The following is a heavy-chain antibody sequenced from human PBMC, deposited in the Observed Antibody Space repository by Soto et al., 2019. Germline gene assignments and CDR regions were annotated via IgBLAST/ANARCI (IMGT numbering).Heavy chain of an antibody. CDR1: GFTFSSYA. CDR2: ISGSGGST. Sequence: GGSLRLSCAASGFTFSSYAMSWVRQAPGKGLEWVSAISGSGGSTYYADSVNGRFTISRDNSKNTLYLQMNSLRAEDTAVYYCAKDTLDYDFWSGYYFYYYGMDVWGQGTTVTVSS. D-gene: IGHD3-3*01. V-gene: IGHV3-23*01. J-gene: IGHJ6*02. CDR3: AKDTLDYDFWSGYYFYYYGMDV.